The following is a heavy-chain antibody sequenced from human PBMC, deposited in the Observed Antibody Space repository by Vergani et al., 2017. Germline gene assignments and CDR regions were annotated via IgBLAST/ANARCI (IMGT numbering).Heavy chain of an antibody. CDR3: ARRGYCSSTSCYNEASYYFDY. CDR1: GYSFTSYW. V-gene: IGHV5-51*01. D-gene: IGHD2-2*02. Sequence: EVQLVQSGAEVKKPGESLKISCKGSGYSFTSYWIGWVRQMPGKGLEWMGIIYPGDSDTRYSPSFQGQVTISADKSISTAYLQWSSLKASDTAMYYCARRGYCSSTSCYNEASYYFDYWGQGTLVTASS. J-gene: IGHJ4*02. CDR2: IYPGDSDT.